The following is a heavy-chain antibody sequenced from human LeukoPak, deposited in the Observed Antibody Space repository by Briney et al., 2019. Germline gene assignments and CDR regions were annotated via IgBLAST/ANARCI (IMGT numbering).Heavy chain of an antibody. D-gene: IGHD3-3*01. CDR2: VSASGST. J-gene: IGHJ4*02. V-gene: IGHV4-4*07. CDR1: GASISSYY. CDR3: ARAPGGDFWSGSQYFFGY. Sequence: SETLSLTCTVSGASISSYYWSWIRQPAGKGLEWIGHVSASGSTNYNPSLKSRVTMSVDTSKNQFSLKLSSVTAADTALYYCARAPGGDFWSGSQYFFGYWGQGTLVTVSS.